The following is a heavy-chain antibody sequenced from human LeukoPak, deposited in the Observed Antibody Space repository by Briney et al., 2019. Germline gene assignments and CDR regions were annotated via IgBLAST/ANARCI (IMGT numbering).Heavy chain of an antibody. CDR2: IYHSGST. CDR1: GYSISSGDY. Sequence: PSETLSLTCAVSGYSISSGDYWGWIRPPPGEGLEWIGRIYHSGSTHYNPSLKSRVTISVDTSKNQFSLKLSSVTAADTAVYYCARNTTEVVTAKWFDPWGQGTLVTVSS. V-gene: IGHV4-38-2*01. J-gene: IGHJ5*02. D-gene: IGHD2-21*02. CDR3: ARNTTEVVTAKWFDP.